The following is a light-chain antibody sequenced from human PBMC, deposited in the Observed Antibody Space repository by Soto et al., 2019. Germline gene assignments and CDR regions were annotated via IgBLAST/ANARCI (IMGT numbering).Light chain of an antibody. CDR2: KAS. J-gene: IGKJ1*01. CDR1: QTISSW. Sequence: DIQMTQSPSTLSGSVGDRVTITCRVSQTISSWLAWYQQKPGKAPKLLIYKASTLKSGVPSRFSGSGSGTEFTLTISSLQPDDFATYYCQHYKMYSPWTFGQGTKVDIK. V-gene: IGKV1-5*03. CDR3: QHYKMYSPWT.